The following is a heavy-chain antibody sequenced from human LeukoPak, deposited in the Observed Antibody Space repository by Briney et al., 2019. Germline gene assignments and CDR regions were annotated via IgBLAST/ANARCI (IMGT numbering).Heavy chain of an antibody. D-gene: IGHD1-1*01. CDR2: INHSGST. CDR1: GGSFSGYY. J-gene: IGHJ4*02. Sequence: SETLSLTCAVYGGSFSGYYWSWIRQPPGKGLEWIGEINHSGSTNYNPSLKSRVTISVDTSKNQFSLKLSSVTAADTAVYYCARESPGVAVEYWGQGTLVTVSS. CDR3: ARESPGVAVEY. V-gene: IGHV4-34*01.